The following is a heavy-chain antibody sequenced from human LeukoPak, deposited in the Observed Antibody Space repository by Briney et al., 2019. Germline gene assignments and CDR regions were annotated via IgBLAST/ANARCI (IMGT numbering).Heavy chain of an antibody. CDR3: ARDRIVVVPAAPGAHHYYYGMDV. V-gene: IGHV4-59*01. Sequence: PSETLSLTCTVSGGSISSYYWSWIRQPPGKGLEWIGYIYYSGSTNYNPSLKSRVTISVDTSKNQFSLKLSSVTAADTAVYYCARDRIVVVPAAPGAHHYYYGMDVWGQGTTVTVSS. J-gene: IGHJ6*02. D-gene: IGHD2-2*01. CDR1: GGSISSYY. CDR2: IYYSGST.